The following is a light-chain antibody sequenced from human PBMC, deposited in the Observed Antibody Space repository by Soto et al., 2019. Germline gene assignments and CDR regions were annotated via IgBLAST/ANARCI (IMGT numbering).Light chain of an antibody. CDR1: SSDVGGHNY. CDR2: EVS. J-gene: IGLJ2*01. V-gene: IGLV2-14*01. CDR3: SSYTSSSTLVV. Sequence: QSALTQPASVSGSPGQSITISCTGTSSDVGGHNYVSWYQQHPGKAPKLMIYEVSNRLSGLSHRFSGSKSGNTASLTISGLQAEDEADYYCSSYTSSSTLVVFGGGTKLTVL.